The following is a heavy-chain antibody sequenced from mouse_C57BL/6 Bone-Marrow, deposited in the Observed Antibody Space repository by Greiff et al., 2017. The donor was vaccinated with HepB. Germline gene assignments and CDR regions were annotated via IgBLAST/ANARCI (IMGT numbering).Heavy chain of an antibody. V-gene: IGHV5-9*01. CDR3: ARHDYGSSFFAY. J-gene: IGHJ3*01. D-gene: IGHD1-1*01. CDR2: ISGGGGNT. Sequence: EVKLMDSGGGLVKPGGSLKLSCAASGFTFSSYTMSWVRQTPEKRLEWVATISGGGGNTYYPDSVKGRFTISRDNAKNTLYLQMSSLRSEDTALYYCARHDYGSSFFAYWGQGTLVTVSA. CDR1: GFTFSSYT.